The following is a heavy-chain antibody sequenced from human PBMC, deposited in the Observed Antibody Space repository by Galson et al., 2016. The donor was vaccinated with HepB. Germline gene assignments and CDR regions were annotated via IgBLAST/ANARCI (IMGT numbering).Heavy chain of an antibody. CDR3: ARERGNYHYFDY. CDR1: GYTFNSYG. CDR2: ISTYNGNT. J-gene: IGHJ4*02. Sequence: SVKVSCKASGYTFNSYGISWVRQAPGQGLEWMGWISTYNGNTNYAQKLQGRVTMTTDTSTSTAYMELRSLRSDDTAVYYCARERGNYHYFDYWGQGTLVTVSS. V-gene: IGHV1-18*01. D-gene: IGHD1-7*01.